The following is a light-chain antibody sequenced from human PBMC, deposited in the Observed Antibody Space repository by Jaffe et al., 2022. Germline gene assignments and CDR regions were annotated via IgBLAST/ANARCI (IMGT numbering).Light chain of an antibody. J-gene: IGKJ1*01. Sequence: AIQMTQSPSSLSASVGDRVTITCRASQGIRTDLGWYQQKPGKVPKVLIYGASTLQSGVPSRFSGSGSGTDFTLTINSLQPDDCATYYCLQDNDFPWTFGQGTRVEIK. CDR3: LQDNDFPWT. V-gene: IGKV1-6*01. CDR1: QGIRTD. CDR2: GAS.